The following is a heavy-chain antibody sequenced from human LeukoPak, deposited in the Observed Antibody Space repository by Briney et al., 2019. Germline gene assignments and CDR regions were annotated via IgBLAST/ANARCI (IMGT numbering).Heavy chain of an antibody. CDR3: ARVMRRGNYLDC. J-gene: IGHJ4*02. CDR1: GFTFSNYY. V-gene: IGHV3-21*01. D-gene: IGHD2-8*01. Sequence: GGSLRLSCEASGFTFSNYYMNGASQSPGKGLEWLSSFSGTNNYISNADSVKGRFTIAKDNVRNSLYLQMNSLRAEDTAIYYCARVMRRGNYLDCWGQGTLVTVSS. CDR2: FSGTNNYI.